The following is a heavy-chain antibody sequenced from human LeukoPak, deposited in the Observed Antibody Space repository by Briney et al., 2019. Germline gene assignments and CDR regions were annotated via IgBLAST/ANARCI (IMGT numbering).Heavy chain of an antibody. CDR2: INHSGST. CDR3: ALLPEWVRDY. CDR1: GGSFSGYY. D-gene: IGHD1-26*01. Sequence: TSETLSLTCAVYGGSFSGYYWSWIRQPPGKGLEWIGEINHSGSTNYNPSLKSRVTISVDTSKNQFSLKLSSVTAADTAVYYCALLPEWVRDYWGQGTLVTVSS. V-gene: IGHV4-34*01. J-gene: IGHJ4*02.